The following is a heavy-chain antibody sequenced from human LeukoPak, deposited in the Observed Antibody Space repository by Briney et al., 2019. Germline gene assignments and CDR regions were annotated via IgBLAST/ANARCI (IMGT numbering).Heavy chain of an antibody. V-gene: IGHV3-53*05. CDR1: GFTVSSNY. J-gene: IGHJ4*02. D-gene: IGHD6-13*01. CDR2: IYSGDST. CDR3: AKERGYSSSWPIGY. Sequence: GGSLRLSCAASGFTVSSNYMSWVRQAPGKGLEWVSVIYSGDSTYYADSVKGRFTISRDNSKNMVYLQMNSLRPEDTAVYYCAKERGYSSSWPIGYWGQGTLVTVSS.